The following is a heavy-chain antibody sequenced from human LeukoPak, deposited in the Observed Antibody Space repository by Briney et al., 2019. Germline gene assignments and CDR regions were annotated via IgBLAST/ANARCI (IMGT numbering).Heavy chain of an antibody. V-gene: IGHV5-51*01. J-gene: IGHJ4*02. CDR1: GYSFTNYW. CDR3: ARRTSDSSGFYLFDY. CDR2: IYPSDSDT. Sequence: GESLKISCKGSGYSFTNYWIGWVRQMPGKGLEWMGFIYPSDSDTRYSPSFQGQVTFSADKSISTAYLQWSSLKASDTAMYYCARRTSDSSGFYLFDYWGQGALVTVSS. D-gene: IGHD3-22*01.